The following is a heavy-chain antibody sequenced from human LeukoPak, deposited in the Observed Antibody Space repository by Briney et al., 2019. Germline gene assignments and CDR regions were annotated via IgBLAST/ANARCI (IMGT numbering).Heavy chain of an antibody. V-gene: IGHV3-53*01. CDR2: IYSGGAT. D-gene: IGHD6-13*01. CDR3: ARATGSSWAARYFDL. CDR1: GFTVSSNY. J-gene: IGHJ2*01. Sequence: PGGSLRLSCAASGFTVSSNYMSWVRQAPGKGLEWVSVIYSGGATYYADSVKGRFIISRDNSKNTLCLQMNSLRAEDTAVYYCARATGSSWAARYFDLWGRGTLVTVSS.